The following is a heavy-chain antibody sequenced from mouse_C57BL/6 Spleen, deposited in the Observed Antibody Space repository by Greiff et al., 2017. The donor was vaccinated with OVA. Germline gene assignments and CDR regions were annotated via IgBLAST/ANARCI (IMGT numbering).Heavy chain of an antibody. CDR2: IYPRDGST. D-gene: IGHD1-1*01. CDR3: ARAYCYGSSYPAYFDY. Sequence: QVQLQQSDAELVKPGASVKISCKVSGYTFTDHTIHWMKQRPEQGLEWIGYIYPRDGSTKYNEKFKGKATLTADKSSSTAYMQLNSLTSEDSAVYFCARAYCYGSSYPAYFDYWGQGTTLTVSS. CDR1: GYTFTDHT. J-gene: IGHJ2*01. V-gene: IGHV1-78*01.